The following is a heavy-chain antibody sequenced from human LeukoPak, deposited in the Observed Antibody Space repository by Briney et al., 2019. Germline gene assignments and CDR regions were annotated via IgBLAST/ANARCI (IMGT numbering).Heavy chain of an antibody. CDR2: IYYSGST. CDR3: RRRRNYDSSGTLIDY. Sequence: SETLSLTCTVLGGSISSYYWSWIRQPPGKGLDWIGYIYYSGSTNYNPSLKSRVTISVDTSKNQFSLKLSSVTAADTAPYYCRRRRNYDSSGTLIDYWGQGTLVTVSS. J-gene: IGHJ4*01. CDR1: GGSISSYY. D-gene: IGHD3-22*01. V-gene: IGHV4-59*01.